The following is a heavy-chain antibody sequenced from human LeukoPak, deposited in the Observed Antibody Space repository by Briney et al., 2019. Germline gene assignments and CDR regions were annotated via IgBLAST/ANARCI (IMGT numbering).Heavy chain of an antibody. CDR2: ISYDGSNK. D-gene: IGHD5-18*01. Sequence: GGSLRLSCAASGFTFSSYGMHWVRQAPGKGLEWVAVISYDGSNKYYADSVKGRFTISRDNSKNTLYLQMNSLRAKDTAVYYCAKETPHVDTADYWGQGTLVTVSS. V-gene: IGHV3-30*18. J-gene: IGHJ4*02. CDR1: GFTFSSYG. CDR3: AKETPHVDTADY.